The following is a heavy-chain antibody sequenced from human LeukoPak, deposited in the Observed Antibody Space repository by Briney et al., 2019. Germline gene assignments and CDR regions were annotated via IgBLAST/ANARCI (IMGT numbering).Heavy chain of an antibody. CDR3: ARERNDAVDY. CDR1: GGTFSSYA. CDR2: IIPIFGTA. Sequence: ASVKVSCKASGGTFSSYAISWVRQAPGQGLEWMGGIIPIFGTANYAQKFQRRVTITADESTSTADMELSSLRSEDTAVYYCARERNDAVDYWGQGTLVTVSS. V-gene: IGHV1-69*01. J-gene: IGHJ4*02. D-gene: IGHD1-1*01.